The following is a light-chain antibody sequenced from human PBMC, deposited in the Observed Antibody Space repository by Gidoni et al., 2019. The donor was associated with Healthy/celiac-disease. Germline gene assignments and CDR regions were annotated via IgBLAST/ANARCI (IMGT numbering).Light chain of an antibody. J-gene: IGKJ2*01. CDR1: ESVSRN. CDR2: DAS. V-gene: IGKV3-15*01. Sequence: EIVMTPSPATLSLFPGERATISCRASESVSRNLAWYQQKPGQAPRLLIYDASTRATGIPARFSGSGSGTEFTLTISSLQSEDFAVYYCQQYNNWPMYTFGQGTKLEIK. CDR3: QQYNNWPMYT.